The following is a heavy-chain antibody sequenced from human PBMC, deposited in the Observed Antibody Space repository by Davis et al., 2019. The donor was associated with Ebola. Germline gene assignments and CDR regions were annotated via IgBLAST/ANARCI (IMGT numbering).Heavy chain of an antibody. D-gene: IGHD2-2*01. CDR3: ARVVVVPEEKYYYYYMDV. CDR2: INPNSGGT. CDR1: GYTFTGYY. V-gene: IGHV1-2*02. J-gene: IGHJ6*03. Sequence: ASVKVSCKASGYTFTGYYMHWVRQAPGQGLEWMGWINPNSGGTNYAQKLQGRVTMTTDTSTSTAYMELRSLRSDDTAVYYCARVVVVPEEKYYYYYMDVWGKGTTVTVSS.